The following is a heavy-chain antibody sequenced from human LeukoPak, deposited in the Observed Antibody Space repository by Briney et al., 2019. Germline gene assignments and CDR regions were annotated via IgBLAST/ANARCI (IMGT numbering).Heavy chain of an antibody. CDR3: AREAMYSYGNNFDY. D-gene: IGHD5-18*01. Sequence: SETLSLTCTVSGGSVSSGSYYWSWIRQPPEKGLEWIGYIYYSGSTNYNPSLKSRVTISVDTSKNQFSLKLSSVTAADTAVYHCAREAMYSYGNNFDYWGQGTLVTVSS. J-gene: IGHJ4*02. V-gene: IGHV4-61*01. CDR2: IYYSGST. CDR1: GGSVSSGSYY.